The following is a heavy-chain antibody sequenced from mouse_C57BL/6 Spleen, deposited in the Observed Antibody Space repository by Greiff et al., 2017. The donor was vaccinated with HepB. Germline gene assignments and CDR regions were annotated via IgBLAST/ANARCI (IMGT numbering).Heavy chain of an antibody. V-gene: IGHV5-9-1*02. J-gene: IGHJ4*01. Sequence: EVKVVESGEGLVKPGGSLKLSCAASGFTFSSYAMSWVRQTPEKRLEWVAYISSGGDYIYYADTVKGRFTISRDNARNTLYLQMSSLKSEDTAMYYCTRGDYGSSYGYAMDYWGQGTSVTVSS. CDR3: TRGDYGSSYGYAMDY. D-gene: IGHD1-1*01. CDR2: ISSGGDYI. CDR1: GFTFSSYA.